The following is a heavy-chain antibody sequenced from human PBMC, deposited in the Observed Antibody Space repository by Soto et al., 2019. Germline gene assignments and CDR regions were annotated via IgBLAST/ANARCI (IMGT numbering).Heavy chain of an antibody. CDR3: ANWFDP. CDR1: GFTFNNYA. J-gene: IGHJ5*02. CDR2: NSGSGGSN. V-gene: IGHV3-23*01. Sequence: GGSLRLSCAASGFTFNNYAMTWVRQAPGKGLEWVSSNSGSGGSNYYADSVKGRFTISRDNSKSTLYLQMNSLRDEDTAVYYCANWFDPWGHGTLVTVSS.